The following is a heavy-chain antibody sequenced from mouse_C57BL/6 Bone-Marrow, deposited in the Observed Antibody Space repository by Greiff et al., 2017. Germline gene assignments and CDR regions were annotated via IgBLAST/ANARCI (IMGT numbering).Heavy chain of an antibody. CDR1: GFTFSSYA. J-gene: IGHJ2*01. V-gene: IGHV5-4*01. CDR3: ARDDVVSHFYY. D-gene: IGHD1-1*01. CDR2: ISDGGSYT. Sequence: EVKVVESGGGLVKPGGSLKLSCAASGFTFSSYAMSWVRQTPEKRLEWVATISDGGSYTYYPDNVKGRFTISRDNAKNNLYLQMSHLKSEDTAMYYCARDDVVSHFYYWGQGTTLTVSS.